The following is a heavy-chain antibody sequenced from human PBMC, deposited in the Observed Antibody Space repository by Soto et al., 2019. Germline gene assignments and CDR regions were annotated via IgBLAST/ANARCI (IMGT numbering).Heavy chain of an antibody. Sequence: GASVKVSCKASGYTFANYDINWVRQATGQGLEWMGWMNPNGGNTGYAQKFQGRVTMTRDTSISTAYMELSSLRSEDTAVYYCARGHSRIYGQPQDNWFDPWGQGTLVTVSS. CDR2: MNPNGGNT. CDR3: ARGHSRIYGQPQDNWFDP. D-gene: IGHD4-17*01. CDR1: GYTFANYD. V-gene: IGHV1-8*01. J-gene: IGHJ5*02.